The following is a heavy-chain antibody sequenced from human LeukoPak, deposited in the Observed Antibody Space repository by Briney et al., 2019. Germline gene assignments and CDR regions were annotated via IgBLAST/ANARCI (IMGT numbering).Heavy chain of an antibody. Sequence: GGSLRLSCAASGFTFSSYSMNWVRQAPGKGLEWVSAISGSGGSTYYADSVKGRFTISRDNSKNTLYLQMNSLRAEDTAVYYCAKDEVVPAASFDYWGQGTLVTVSS. D-gene: IGHD2-2*01. V-gene: IGHV3-23*01. J-gene: IGHJ4*02. CDR1: GFTFSSYS. CDR2: ISGSGGST. CDR3: AKDEVVPAASFDY.